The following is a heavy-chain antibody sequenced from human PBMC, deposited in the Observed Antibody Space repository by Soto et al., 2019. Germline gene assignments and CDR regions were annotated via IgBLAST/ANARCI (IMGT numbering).Heavy chain of an antibody. J-gene: IGHJ3*02. CDR3: AREDTANGGAFDI. D-gene: IGHD5-18*01. CDR2: INPSGGST. Sequence: ASVKVSCKASGYTFISYYMNWVRQAPGQGLEWMGMINPSGGSTSYAQKFQGRATMTRDTSTSTVYMELSSLRSEDTAVYYCAREDTANGGAFDIWGQGTMVTDSS. CDR1: GYTFISYY. V-gene: IGHV1-46*01.